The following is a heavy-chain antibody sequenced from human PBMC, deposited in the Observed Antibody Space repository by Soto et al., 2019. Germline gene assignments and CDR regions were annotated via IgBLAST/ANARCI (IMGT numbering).Heavy chain of an antibody. CDR3: ATDHYGLGNWFDP. D-gene: IGHD3-10*01. CDR1: GYTLTELS. J-gene: IGHJ5*02. CDR2: FDPEDGET. Sequence: ASVKVSCKVSGYTLTELSMHWVRQAPGKGLEWMGGFDPEDGETIYAQKFQGRVTMTEDTSTDTAYMELSSLRSEDTAVYYYATDHYGLGNWFDPWGQGTLVTVSS. V-gene: IGHV1-24*01.